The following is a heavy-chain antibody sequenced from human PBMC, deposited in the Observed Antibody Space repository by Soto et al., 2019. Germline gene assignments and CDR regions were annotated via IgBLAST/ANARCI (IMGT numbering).Heavy chain of an antibody. CDR3: AGTVVVVESVAFDI. CDR2: IYYSGST. V-gene: IGHV4-31*03. J-gene: IGHJ3*02. Sequence: SETLSLTCTASGGSISSGGYYWSWIRQHPGKGLEWIGYIYYSGSTYYNPSLKRRVTISVDTSKNQFSLKLSSVTAADTAVYYWAGTVVVVESVAFDIWGKGTMVTVPS. CDR1: GGSISSGGYY. D-gene: IGHD2-15*01.